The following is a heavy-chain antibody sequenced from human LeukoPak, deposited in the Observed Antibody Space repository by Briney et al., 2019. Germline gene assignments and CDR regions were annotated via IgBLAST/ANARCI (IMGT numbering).Heavy chain of an antibody. Sequence: GRSLRLSCAASGFTFSSYGMHWVRQAPGKGLEWVAVIWYDGSNKYYADSVKGRFTISRDNSKNTLYLQMNSLRAEDTAVYYCAKDPSFRPGYFDYWGQGTLVTVSS. CDR3: AKDPSFRPGYFDY. V-gene: IGHV3-33*06. J-gene: IGHJ4*02. CDR2: IWYDGSNK. CDR1: GFTFSSYG.